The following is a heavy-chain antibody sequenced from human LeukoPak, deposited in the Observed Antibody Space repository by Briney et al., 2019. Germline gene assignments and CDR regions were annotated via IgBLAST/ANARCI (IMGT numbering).Heavy chain of an antibody. CDR1: GGSISSYY. V-gene: IGHV4-59*01. D-gene: IGHD1-20*01. Sequence: SETLSLTCTVSGGSISSYYWSWLRQPPGEGLEWIGYIYYSGSTNYNPSLKSRITISVDTSKNQFSLKLSSVTAADTAVYYCARGRNWNDSYFDYSGQGTLVTVSS. CDR2: IYYSGST. J-gene: IGHJ4*02. CDR3: ARGRNWNDSYFDY.